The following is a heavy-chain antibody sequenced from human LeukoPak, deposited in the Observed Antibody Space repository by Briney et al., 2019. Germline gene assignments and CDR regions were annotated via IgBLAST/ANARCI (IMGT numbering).Heavy chain of an antibody. CDR2: IRYDGSNK. V-gene: IGHV3-30*02. CDR1: GFTFSSYG. Sequence: GGSLGLSCAASGFTFSSYGMHWVRQAPGKGLEWVAFIRYDGSNKYYADSVKGRFTISRDNSKNTLYLQMNSLRAEDTAVYYCAKGAVAADYYYYGMDVWGQGTTVTVSS. CDR3: AKGAVAADYYYYGMDV. J-gene: IGHJ6*02. D-gene: IGHD6-19*01.